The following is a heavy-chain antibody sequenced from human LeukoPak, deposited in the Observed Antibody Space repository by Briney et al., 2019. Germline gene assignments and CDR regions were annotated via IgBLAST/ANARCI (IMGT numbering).Heavy chain of an antibody. CDR3: ARGLTYYDILTAYYTFPYFDY. CDR2: VYYSGTT. J-gene: IGHJ4*02. CDR1: GGSISSHH. Sequence: SETLSLTCTVSGGSISSHHWSWIRQPPGRGLEWIGYVYYSGTTNYNPSLKSRVTISVDTSKNQFSLKLSSVTAADTAVYYCARGLTYYDILTAYYTFPYFDYWGQGTLVTVSS. D-gene: IGHD3-9*01. V-gene: IGHV4-59*11.